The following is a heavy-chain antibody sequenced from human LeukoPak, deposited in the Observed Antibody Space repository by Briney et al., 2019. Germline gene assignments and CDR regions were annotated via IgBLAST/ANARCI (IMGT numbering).Heavy chain of an antibody. Sequence: PSETLSLTCTVSGGSISSGSYYWSWIRQPAGKGLEWIGRIYTSGSTNYNPSLKSRVTISVDTSKNQFSLKLSSVTAADTAVYYCARGGYCGGDCYFYYWGQGTLVTVSS. CDR3: ARGGYCGGDCYFYY. CDR1: GGSISSGSYY. V-gene: IGHV4-61*02. CDR2: IYTSGST. D-gene: IGHD2-21*02. J-gene: IGHJ4*02.